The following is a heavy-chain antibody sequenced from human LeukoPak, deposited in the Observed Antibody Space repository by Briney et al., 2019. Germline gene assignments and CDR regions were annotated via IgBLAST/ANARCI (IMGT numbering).Heavy chain of an antibody. CDR3: ARGGGLDV. Sequence: PGWSLRLSCAASGFTFSSYSMNWVRQAPGKGLEWVSYISHNSRTMHYADSVKGRLTISRDNAKNSLYLQMSNLRAEDTAVYFCARGGGLDVWGQGATVTVSS. J-gene: IGHJ6*02. CDR2: ISHNSRTM. V-gene: IGHV3-48*04. D-gene: IGHD3-16*01. CDR1: GFTFSSYS.